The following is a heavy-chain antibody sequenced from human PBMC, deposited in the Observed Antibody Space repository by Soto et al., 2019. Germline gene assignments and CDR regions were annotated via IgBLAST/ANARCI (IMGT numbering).Heavy chain of an antibody. V-gene: IGHV4-34*01. J-gene: IGHJ4*02. CDR3: ARRPRHFDY. CDR2: INHSGST. CDR1: GGSFSGYY. Sequence: QVQLQQWGAGLLKPSETLSLTCAVYGGSFSGYYWSWIRQPPGKGLEWIGEINHSGSTNYNPSLKXRXSXXVDTSKNQFSLKLSSVTAADTAVYYGARRPRHFDYWGQGTLVTVSS.